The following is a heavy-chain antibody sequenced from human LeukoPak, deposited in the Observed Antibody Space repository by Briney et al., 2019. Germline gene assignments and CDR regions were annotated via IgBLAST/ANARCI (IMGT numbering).Heavy chain of an antibody. D-gene: IGHD6-6*01. J-gene: IGHJ6*03. CDR1: GGSISSSSYY. Sequence: SETLSLTCTVSGGSISSSSYYWGWIRPPPGKGLEWIGSIYYSGSTYYNPSLKRRVTISVDTSKTQFSLKLSSVTAADTAVYYCARDRGEQLAPYCYYMDVWGKGTTVTVSS. V-gene: IGHV4-39*07. CDR3: ARDRGEQLAPYCYYMDV. CDR2: IYYSGST.